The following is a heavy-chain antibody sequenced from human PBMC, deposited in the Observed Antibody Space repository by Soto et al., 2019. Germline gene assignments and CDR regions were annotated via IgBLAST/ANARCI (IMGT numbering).Heavy chain of an antibody. J-gene: IGHJ4*02. CDR2: IYTDGSST. CDR3: ARDLSGNTTPYFDL. V-gene: IGHV3-74*01. D-gene: IGHD1-7*01. CDR1: GFDFIYYW. Sequence: LSLDWADSGFDFIYYWMHWVRQNPGKGPVWVSRIYTDGSSTGYADSVKGRFNISRDNAKNTLYLQMSSRTVEDTAVYYCARDLSGNTTPYFDLWGQGTLVTVSS.